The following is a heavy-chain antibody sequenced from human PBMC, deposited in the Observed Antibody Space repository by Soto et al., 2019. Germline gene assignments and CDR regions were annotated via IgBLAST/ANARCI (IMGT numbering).Heavy chain of an antibody. CDR2: ISGSGVST. D-gene: IGHD6-19*01. J-gene: IGHJ5*02. CDR3: GKGQASIAVDWFDP. CDR1: GFTFSTYT. Sequence: GGSLRLSCAASGFTFSTYTMTWVRQAPGKGLEWVSAISGSGVSTHYADSVKGRFTISRDNSKNTLYLQMNSLRAEDTAVYYCGKGQASIAVDWFDPWGQGTLVTVSS. V-gene: IGHV3-23*01.